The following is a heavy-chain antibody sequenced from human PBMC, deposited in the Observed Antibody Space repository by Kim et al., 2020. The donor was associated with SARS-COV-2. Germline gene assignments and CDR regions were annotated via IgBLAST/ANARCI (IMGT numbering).Heavy chain of an antibody. CDR2: ISSSSSYI. CDR3: ARAKKGDSSGYYYLDY. D-gene: IGHD3-22*01. V-gene: IGHV3-21*01. Sequence: GGSLRLSCAASGFTFSSYSMNWVRQAPGKGLEWVSSISSSSSYIYYADSVKGRFTISRDNAKNSLYLQMNSLRAEDTAVYYCARAKKGDSSGYYYLDYWGQGTLVTVSS. CDR1: GFTFSSYS. J-gene: IGHJ4*02.